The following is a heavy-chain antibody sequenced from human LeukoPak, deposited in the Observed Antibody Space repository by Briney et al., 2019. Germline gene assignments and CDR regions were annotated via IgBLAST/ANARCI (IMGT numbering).Heavy chain of an antibody. CDR2: ISGSGGST. J-gene: IGHJ4*02. Sequence: GGSLRLSCAASGFTFSSYAMSWVRQAPGQGLEWVAVISGSGGSTYYADSVKGRFTISRDNSKNTLYLQMNSLRAEDTAVYYCAKASYYDILTDFDYWGQGTLVTVSS. D-gene: IGHD3-9*01. CDR1: GFTFSSYA. CDR3: AKASYYDILTDFDY. V-gene: IGHV3-23*01.